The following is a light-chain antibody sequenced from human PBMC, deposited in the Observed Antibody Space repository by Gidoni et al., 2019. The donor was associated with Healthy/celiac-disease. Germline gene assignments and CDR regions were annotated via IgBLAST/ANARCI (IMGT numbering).Light chain of an antibody. J-gene: IGLJ2*01. V-gene: IGLV3-1*01. Sequence: SYELTQPPSVSVSPGQTASITCSGDTLGDKYACWYQQKPGQSPVLVIDQDSKRPSGIPERFSGSNSGNTATLTISGTQAMDEADYYCQAWDSSPYVVFGGGTKLTVL. CDR2: QDS. CDR3: QAWDSSPYVV. CDR1: TLGDKY.